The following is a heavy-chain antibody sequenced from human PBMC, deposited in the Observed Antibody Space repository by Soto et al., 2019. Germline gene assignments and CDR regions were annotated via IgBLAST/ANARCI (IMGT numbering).Heavy chain of an antibody. CDR3: TTDRRGEWELLGVDYYYGMDV. D-gene: IGHD1-26*01. CDR1: EVNCISHA. Sequence: RLSWAASEVNCISHAMSCVRQDPGKGLEWVGRIKSKTDGGTTDYAAPVKGRFTISRDGSKNTLYLQMNSLKTEDTAVYYCTTDRRGEWELLGVDYYYGMDVWGQGTTVTVSS. CDR2: IKSKTDGGTT. V-gene: IGHV3-15*01. J-gene: IGHJ6*02.